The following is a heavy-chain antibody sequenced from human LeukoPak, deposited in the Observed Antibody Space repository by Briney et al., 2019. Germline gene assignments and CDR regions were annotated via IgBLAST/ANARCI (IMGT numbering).Heavy chain of an antibody. CDR1: GFTFSSYG. J-gene: IGHJ4*02. D-gene: IGHD3-10*01. Sequence: GGTLRLSCAASGFTFSSYGMSWVRQAPGKGLEWVSAISGSGGSTYYADSVKGRFTISRDNPKNTLYLQMNSLRAEDTAVYYCAKSDGSGSYYYFDYWGQGTLVTVSS. CDR2: ISGSGGST. V-gene: IGHV3-23*01. CDR3: AKSDGSGSYYYFDY.